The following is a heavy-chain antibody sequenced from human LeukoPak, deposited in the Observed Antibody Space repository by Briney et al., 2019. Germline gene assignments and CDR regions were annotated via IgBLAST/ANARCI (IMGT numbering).Heavy chain of an antibody. CDR3: ARGIVVVPAAMRRRGNWFDP. D-gene: IGHD2-2*01. V-gene: IGHV4-31*03. CDR2: IYYSGST. CDR1: GGSISSGGYS. Sequence: SQTLSLTCTVSGGSISSGGYSWSWIRQHPGKGLEWIGYIYYSGSTYYNPSLKSRVTISVDTSKNQFSLKLSSVTAADTAVHYCARGIVVVPAAMRRRGNWFDPWGQGTLVTVSS. J-gene: IGHJ5*02.